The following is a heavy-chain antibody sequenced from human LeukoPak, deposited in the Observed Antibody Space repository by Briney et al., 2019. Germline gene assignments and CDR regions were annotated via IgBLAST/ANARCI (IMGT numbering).Heavy chain of an antibody. CDR1: GFTFSSYA. D-gene: IGHD3-3*01. V-gene: IGHV3-23*01. CDR3: AKDDGGIMIFEVVIITPLDY. CDR2: ISGSGGST. Sequence: GGSLRLSCAASGFTFSSYAMSWVRQAQGKGLEWVLAISGSGGSTYYADSVKGRFTIARATSKNTLYLKMNSLRGEDTAVYYCAKDDGGIMIFEVVIITPLDYWGQGNLVTVSS. J-gene: IGHJ4*02.